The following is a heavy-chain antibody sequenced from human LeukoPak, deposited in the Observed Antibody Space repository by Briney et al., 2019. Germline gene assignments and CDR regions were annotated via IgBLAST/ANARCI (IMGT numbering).Heavy chain of an antibody. CDR2: ISGSDGSR. V-gene: IGHV3-23*01. Sequence: GGSLRLSCAASGFTFSSYAMRWVRQAPGKGLEWVSDISGSDGSRYYADSVKGRFTISRDNSRNTVYLQMNSLRFEDTAVYYCARAPSPGNYPDYWGQGTQVTVSS. J-gene: IGHJ4*02. CDR1: GFTFSSYA. CDR3: ARAPSPGNYPDY.